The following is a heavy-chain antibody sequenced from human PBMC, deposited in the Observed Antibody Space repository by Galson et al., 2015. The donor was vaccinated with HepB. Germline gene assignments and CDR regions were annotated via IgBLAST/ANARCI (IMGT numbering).Heavy chain of an antibody. D-gene: IGHD5-12*01. V-gene: IGHV3-30*04. CDR2: ISSDGTTK. Sequence: SLRLSCAPSGFTFSNYGFHWIRQPPGKGLEWVAVISSDGTTKNYADSVKGRFTISRDNSESTLSLEMNSLRSDDRAVYYCARIGDGYDHMGVYFNNGMDVWGQGTTVTVAS. CDR1: GFTFSNYG. J-gene: IGHJ6*02. CDR3: ARIGDGYDHMGVYFNNGMDV.